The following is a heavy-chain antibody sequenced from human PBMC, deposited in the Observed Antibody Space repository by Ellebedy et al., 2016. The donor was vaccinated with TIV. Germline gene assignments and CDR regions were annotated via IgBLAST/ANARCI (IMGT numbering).Heavy chain of an antibody. V-gene: IGHV6-1*01. Sequence: SQTLSLTCAISRGSVSIDDWNWLRLSPSRGLEWLGRKYYSCRWNVDYAVFVKGRININVDTSKTQFSLQLDSVTHEDTAVYYCARGWLRSAFDIWGQGTMVTVSS. CDR3: ARGWLRSAFDI. CDR1: RGSVSIDD. J-gene: IGHJ3*02. CDR2: KYYSCRWNV. D-gene: IGHD5-12*01.